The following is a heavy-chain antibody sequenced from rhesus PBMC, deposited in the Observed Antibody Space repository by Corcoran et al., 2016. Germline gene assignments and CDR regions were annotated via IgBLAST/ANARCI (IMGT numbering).Heavy chain of an antibody. CDR2: IYGSSTSP. D-gene: IGHD6-25*01. Sequence: QVQLQESGPGVVKPSETLSLTCAVSGGSISDSYRWSWIRQSPGNGLEWIWYIYGSSTSPNYNPSLKCRVTISKDTSKNPFSLKLSSVTAADTAVYYCAIGYSGSSFDYWGQGVLVTVSS. CDR3: AIGYSGSSFDY. V-gene: IGHV4S10*01. J-gene: IGHJ4*01. CDR1: GGSISDSYR.